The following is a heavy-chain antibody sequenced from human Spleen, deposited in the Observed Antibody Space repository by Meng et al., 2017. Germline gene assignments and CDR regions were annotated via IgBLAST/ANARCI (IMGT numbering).Heavy chain of an antibody. D-gene: IGHD1-26*01. CDR2: ILLDSGGI. V-gene: IGHV3-9*01. J-gene: IGHJ6*02. Sequence: GGSLRLSCVVSGLTFDLYGMHWVRQAPGKGLEWVSGILLDSGGIGYADSVKGRFTISRDNAKKSLYLQMNSLRAEDTALYYCAKDSVGAAGYGMDVWGQGTTVTVSS. CDR3: AKDSVGAAGYGMDV. CDR1: GLTFDLYG.